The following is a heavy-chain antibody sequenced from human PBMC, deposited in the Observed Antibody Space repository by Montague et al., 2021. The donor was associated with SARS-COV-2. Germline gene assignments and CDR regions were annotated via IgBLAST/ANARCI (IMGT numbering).Heavy chain of an antibody. D-gene: IGHD2-21*01. J-gene: IGHJ4*02. Sequence: PALVKPTQTLTLTCTFSGFSLSTSGMCVSWIRQPPGKALEWLARIDWDDDKYYSTSLKTRLTISKDTSKNQVVLTMTNMDPVDTATYYCARPRPGGSLGGDKNYFDYWGQGTLVTVSS. V-gene: IGHV2-70*11. CDR3: ARPRPGGSLGGDKNYFDY. CDR2: IDWDDDK. CDR1: GFSLSTSGMC.